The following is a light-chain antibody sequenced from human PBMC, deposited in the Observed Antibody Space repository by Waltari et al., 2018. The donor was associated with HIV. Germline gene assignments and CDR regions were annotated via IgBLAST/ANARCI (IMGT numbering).Light chain of an antibody. J-gene: IGLJ2*01. CDR1: TSDIGNNS. CDR2: KND. CDR3: AAWDDIRSGWI. Sequence: QSVLTQTPSASGTPGQRVTISCSGTTSDIGNNSVYWFQQFPGTPPKVLIYKNDRRPSEGSDRFSASKSGTSASLAISGLRTEDESDFYCAAWDDIRSGWIFGGGTKLTVL. V-gene: IGLV1-47*01.